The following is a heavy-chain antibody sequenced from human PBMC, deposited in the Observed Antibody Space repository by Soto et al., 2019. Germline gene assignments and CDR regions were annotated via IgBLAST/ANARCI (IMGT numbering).Heavy chain of an antibody. CDR3: ARGSVIRRVETGVDS. D-gene: IGHD3-10*01. Sequence: PSETLSLTCAVSGGSISSDGYSWSWIRQPPGKGLEWIGYIYYGGTTYYNPSLKSRVTISVDRSRTQFSLTLSSVTAADTAVYYCARGSVIRRVETGVDSWGQGSLVTVSS. CDR2: IYYGGTT. CDR1: GGSISSDGYS. V-gene: IGHV4-30-2*01. J-gene: IGHJ4*02.